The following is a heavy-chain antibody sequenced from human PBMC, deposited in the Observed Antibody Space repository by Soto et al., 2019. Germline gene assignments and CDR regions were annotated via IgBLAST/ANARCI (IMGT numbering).Heavy chain of an antibody. Sequence: VQLQEWGRGLEMPSQTLSLTCTVSGASISSGDDYWGGIHQHPARCLEWIRYISYSGITYYNPSLKTRLTIPLDTSKNQSSLDLSSVTAADTAIYSLARYPDSWSGDADAVAVWGQGPMVTVSS. J-gene: IGHJ3*01. CDR3: ARYPDSWSGDADAVAV. V-gene: IGHV4-31*03. CDR2: ISYSGIT. CDR1: GASISSGDDY. D-gene: IGHD3-3*01.